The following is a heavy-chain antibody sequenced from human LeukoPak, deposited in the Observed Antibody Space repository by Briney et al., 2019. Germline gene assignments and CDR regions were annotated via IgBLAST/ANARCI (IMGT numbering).Heavy chain of an antibody. CDR2: INCHNGNT. CDR3: ARDEVSGGWYNH. D-gene: IGHD6-19*01. Sequence: GASVKVSCKASGYTFTSRGISWVRQAPGQGLEWMGWINCHNGNTNSAQKLQGRLTMTTDTSTSTAYMELRSLRSDDTAVYYCARDEVSGGWYNHWGQGTLVTVSS. J-gene: IGHJ4*02. CDR1: GYTFTSRG. V-gene: IGHV1-18*04.